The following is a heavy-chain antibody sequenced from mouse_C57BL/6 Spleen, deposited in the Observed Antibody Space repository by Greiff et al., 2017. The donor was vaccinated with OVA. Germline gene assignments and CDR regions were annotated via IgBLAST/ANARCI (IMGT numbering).Heavy chain of an antibody. D-gene: IGHD2-12*01. CDR2: INPSTGGT. Sequence: VQLQQSGPELVKPGASVKISCKASGYSFTGYYMNWVKQSPEKSLEWIGEINPSTGGTTYNQKFKAKATLTVDKSSSTAYMQLKSLTSEDSAVYYCARDDGGGYYAMDYWGQGTSVTVSS. J-gene: IGHJ4*01. CDR1: GYSFTGYY. CDR3: ARDDGGGYYAMDY. V-gene: IGHV1-42*01.